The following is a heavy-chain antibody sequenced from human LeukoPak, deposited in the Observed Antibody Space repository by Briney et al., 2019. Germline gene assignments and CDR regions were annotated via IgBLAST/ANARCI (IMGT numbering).Heavy chain of an antibody. V-gene: IGHV4-39*07. CDR3: VRGGSPVGATNDY. CDR1: GGSISSNSYY. D-gene: IGHD1-26*01. J-gene: IGHJ4*02. Sequence: SETLSLTCTVSGGSISSNSYYWGWIRQPPGKGLEWIGSIYYSGSTNYNPSLKSRVTISVDTSKNQFSLKLSSVTAADTAVYYCVRGGSPVGATNDYWGQGTLVTVSS. CDR2: IYYSGST.